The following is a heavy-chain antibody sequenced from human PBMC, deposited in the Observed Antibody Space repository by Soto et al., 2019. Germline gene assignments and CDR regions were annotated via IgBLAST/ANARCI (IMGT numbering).Heavy chain of an antibody. V-gene: IGHV4-34*01. Sequence: SETLSLTCAVYGGSFSGYYWSWIRQPPGKGLEWIGEINHSGSTNYNPSLKSRVTISVDTSKNQFSLKLSSVTAADTAVYYCARERSSTVTTTDYWGQGTLVTVSS. D-gene: IGHD4-17*01. CDR1: GGSFSGYY. CDR2: INHSGST. J-gene: IGHJ4*02. CDR3: ARERSSTVTTTDY.